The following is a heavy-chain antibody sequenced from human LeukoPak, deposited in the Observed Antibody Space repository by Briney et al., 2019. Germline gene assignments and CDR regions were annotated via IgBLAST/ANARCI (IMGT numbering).Heavy chain of an antibody. V-gene: IGHV3-9*01. CDR1: GFTFSSYA. D-gene: IGHD3-10*01. CDR2: ISWNSATI. J-gene: IGHJ3*02. CDR3: AKDREVWGFGEDAFDI. Sequence: PGGSLRLSCAASGFTFSSYAMSWVRQAPGKGLEWVSSISWNSATIGYADSVKGRFTISRDNAKNSLYLQMNVLSAEDTAFYYCAKDREVWGFGEDAFDIWGPGTMVTVSS.